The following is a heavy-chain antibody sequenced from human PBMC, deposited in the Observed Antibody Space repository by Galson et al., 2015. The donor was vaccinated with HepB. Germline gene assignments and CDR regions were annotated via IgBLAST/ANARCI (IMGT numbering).Heavy chain of an antibody. CDR2: ISSSSSYT. CDR3: ARDYEGDY. D-gene: IGHD3-16*01. V-gene: IGHV3-11*06. CDR1: GFIFSNYY. J-gene: IGHJ4*02. Sequence: SLRLSCAASGFIFSNYYMSWIRQAPGKGLEWVSYISSSSSYTNYADSVKGRFTISRDNAKNSLYLQMNSLRVEDTAVYYCARDYEGDYWGQGTLVTVSS.